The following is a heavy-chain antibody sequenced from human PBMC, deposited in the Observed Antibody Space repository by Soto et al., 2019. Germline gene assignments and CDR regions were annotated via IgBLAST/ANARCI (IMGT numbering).Heavy chain of an antibody. CDR1: GGTLTNFINYP. CDR3: ARRNTAGFLRYFDN. D-gene: IGHD6-19*01. J-gene: IGHJ4*02. V-gene: IGHV1-69*06. CDR2: IVPNLGTV. Sequence: QVQLVQSGAEVMQPGSSVKVSCKPSGGTLTNFINYPINWVRQSPGQGLEWMGGIVPNLGTVNYSQKFQGRVTMTADKSTGTVYMELSSLRSDDSALYYCARRNTAGFLRYFDNWGQGTLVTVSS.